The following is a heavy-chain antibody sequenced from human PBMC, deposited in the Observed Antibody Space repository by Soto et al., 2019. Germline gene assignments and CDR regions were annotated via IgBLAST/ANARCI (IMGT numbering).Heavy chain of an antibody. D-gene: IGHD1-7*01. J-gene: IGHJ6*02. V-gene: IGHV1-2*02. CDR2: INPNSGGT. Sequence: ASVKVSCKASGYTFTGYYMHWVRQAPGQGLEWMGWINPNSGGTNYAQKFQGRVTVTRDTSISTAYVELSRLRSDDTAVYYCARSDERAEGWNYGRPERHGMDVWGQGTTVTVSS. CDR3: ARSDERAEGWNYGRPERHGMDV. CDR1: GYTFTGYY.